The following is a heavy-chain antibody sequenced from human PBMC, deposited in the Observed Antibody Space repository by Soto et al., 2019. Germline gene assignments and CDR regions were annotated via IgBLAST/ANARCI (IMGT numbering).Heavy chain of an antibody. CDR1: GITLSHAW. CDR2: IKSKSDGGTT. Sequence: EVQLVESGGGLVKPGGSLRLSCAASGITLSHAWMNWVRQAPGKGLEWVGRIKSKSDGGTTDDAAPVTGRFTISRDDSNNTLYLQMDSLKTEDTAVYYCTTVMDRRGYGMDVWGQGTTVTVSS. D-gene: IGHD2-2*03. V-gene: IGHV3-15*07. CDR3: TTVMDRRGYGMDV. J-gene: IGHJ6*02.